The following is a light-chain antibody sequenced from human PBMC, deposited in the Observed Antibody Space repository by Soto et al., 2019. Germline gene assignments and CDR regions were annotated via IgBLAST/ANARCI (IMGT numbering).Light chain of an antibody. CDR2: GAF. V-gene: IGKV3-15*01. CDR3: QQYNDWPTT. Sequence: EIVMTQSPATLSVSPGERATLSCRASQSVSSTVAWYQQKPGQAPRLLIYGAFTRATGIPVRFSGSGAGTEFTLTISSLQSEDFAAYYCQQYNDWPTTFGQGTKVEIK. CDR1: QSVSST. J-gene: IGKJ1*01.